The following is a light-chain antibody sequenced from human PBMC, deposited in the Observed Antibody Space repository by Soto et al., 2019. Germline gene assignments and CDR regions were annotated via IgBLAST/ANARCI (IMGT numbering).Light chain of an antibody. CDR1: QSISSY. V-gene: IGKV1-39*01. CDR2: AAS. J-gene: IGKJ3*01. CDR3: QQSYSTLFT. Sequence: DIQMTQSPSSLAASVGDRVTITCRASQSISSYLNWYQQKPGKAPKLLIYAASSLQSGVPSRFSGSVSGTDFTLTISSLQPEDFATYYCQQSYSTLFTVGPGTNVDIK.